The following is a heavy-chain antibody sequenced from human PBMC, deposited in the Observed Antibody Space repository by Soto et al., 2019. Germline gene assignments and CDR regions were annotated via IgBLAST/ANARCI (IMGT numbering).Heavy chain of an antibody. V-gene: IGHV4-59*11. CDR1: GGSFSGPY. CDR2: IHYSGIT. D-gene: IGHD2-15*01. CDR3: ARMEGTRIYSFDY. J-gene: IGHJ4*02. Sequence: QVQLLESGPGLVKPSETLSLTCTVSGGSFSGPYWGWIRQPPGKGLEWIGYIHYSGITNYDPSLRSRFPMPIARSRTQSSLSLPSLPTAATSIFYCARMEGTRIYSFDYGVRDPWSPSPQ.